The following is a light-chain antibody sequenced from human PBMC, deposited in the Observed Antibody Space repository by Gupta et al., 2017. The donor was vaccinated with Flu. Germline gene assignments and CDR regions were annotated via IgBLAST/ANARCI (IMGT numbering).Light chain of an antibody. V-gene: IGKV2-28*01. CDR3: MRDRQTPWT. CDR2: LGS. J-gene: IGKJ1*01. CDR1: QSLLYSNRNNY. Sequence: DVVMTQYPPSLPVTPAEPASIPCRSSQSLLYSNRNNYLDWYLQKPGQSPQLLIYLGSNRASGVPDRFSGSGSGTDFTLKISRVEAEDVGVYYCMRDRQTPWTFGQGTRVEIK.